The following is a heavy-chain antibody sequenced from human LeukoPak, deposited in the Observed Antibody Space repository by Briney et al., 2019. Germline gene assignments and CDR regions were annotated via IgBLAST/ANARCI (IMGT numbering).Heavy chain of an antibody. CDR1: GGTFSSYT. V-gene: IGHV1-69*04. CDR2: IIPILGIA. D-gene: IGHD3-16*01. J-gene: IGHJ3*02. CDR3: ARDRERGSGAFDI. Sequence: GASVKVSCKASGGTFSSYTISWVRQAPGQGLEWMGRIIPILGIANYAQKFQGRVTITADKSTSTAYMELSSLRSEDTAVYYCARDRERGSGAFDIWGQGTMVTVSS.